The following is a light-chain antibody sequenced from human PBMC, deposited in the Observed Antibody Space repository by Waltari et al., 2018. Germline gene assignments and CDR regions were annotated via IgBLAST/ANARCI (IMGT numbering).Light chain of an antibody. J-gene: IGKJ2*01. CDR3: QQSSTNPYT. CDR1: QSLSSN. Sequence: IVMTQSPATLSVSPGEGATLSCKASQSLSSNLAWYQQKPGQLPRLLIYGASTRATGIPARFSGSGSGTEFTLTINRLQAEDFATYYCQQSSTNPYTFGRGTRLEIK. CDR2: GAS. V-gene: IGKV3-15*01.